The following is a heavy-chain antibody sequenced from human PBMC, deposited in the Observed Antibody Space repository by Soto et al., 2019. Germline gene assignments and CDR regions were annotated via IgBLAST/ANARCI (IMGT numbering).Heavy chain of an antibody. Sequence: SETLSLTCSVSGGSISTVGHYWTWIRQPPGKGLEWIGSIYHAGSTYYSKSLRSRLTMSVDTSKSQFSLRLSSVTAADTAVYYCARATGTLRSRNCDYWGQGSLVTVSS. D-gene: IGHD1-1*01. CDR2: IYHAGST. CDR1: GGSISTVGHY. V-gene: IGHV4-31*03. CDR3: ARATGTLRSRNCDY. J-gene: IGHJ4*02.